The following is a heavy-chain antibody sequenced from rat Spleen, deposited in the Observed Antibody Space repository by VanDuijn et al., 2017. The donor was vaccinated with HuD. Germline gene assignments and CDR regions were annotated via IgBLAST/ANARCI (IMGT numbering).Heavy chain of an antibody. CDR2: ITNTGSST. V-gene: IGHV5-31*01. CDR3: ARRHYDGAYGYFDF. J-gene: IGHJ2*01. Sequence: IRQAPGKGLEWVASITNTGSSTYYRDSVKGRFTISRDNAKSTLYLQMDSLRSEDTATYYCARRHYDGAYGYFDFWGQGVMVTVSS. D-gene: IGHD1-12*02.